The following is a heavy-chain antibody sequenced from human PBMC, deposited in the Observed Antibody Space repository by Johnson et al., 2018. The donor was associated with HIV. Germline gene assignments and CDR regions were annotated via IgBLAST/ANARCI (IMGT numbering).Heavy chain of an antibody. D-gene: IGHD6-19*01. J-gene: IGHJ3*02. CDR2: IRYDGSNK. V-gene: IGHV3-30*02. Sequence: QMLLVESGGGVVQPGGSLRLSCAASGITFSSYGMHWVRQAPGKGLEWVAFIRYDGSNKYYADSVKGRFTISRDNSKNTLYLQMNSLRAEDTAVYYCAKDEQWLNDAFDIWGQGTMVTVSS. CDR1: GITFSSYG. CDR3: AKDEQWLNDAFDI.